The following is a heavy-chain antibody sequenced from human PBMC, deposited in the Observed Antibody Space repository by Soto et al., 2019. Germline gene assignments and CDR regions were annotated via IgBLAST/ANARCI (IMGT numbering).Heavy chain of an antibody. CDR1: GFTFSNYW. CDR2: IKQDGSEK. V-gene: IGHV3-7*01. Sequence: EVQLVESGGGLVQPGGSLRLSCAASGFTFSNYWMSWVRQAPGKGLEWVANIKQDGSEKYYVDSVKGRFTISRDNAKKSLYLQMNSLRAEDTAVYYCARKNRIVVVPAAKNDAFDIWGQGTMVTVSS. J-gene: IGHJ3*02. CDR3: ARKNRIVVVPAAKNDAFDI. D-gene: IGHD2-2*01.